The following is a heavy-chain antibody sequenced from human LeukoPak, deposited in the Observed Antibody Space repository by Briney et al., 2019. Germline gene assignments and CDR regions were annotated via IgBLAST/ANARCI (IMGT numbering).Heavy chain of an antibody. CDR2: ISSSTSYI. CDR3: ARAGGSTVSHSDY. D-gene: IGHD4-17*01. J-gene: IGHJ4*02. Sequence: GGSLRLSCAASGFTFSSYSMNWIRQAPGKGLEWVSSISSSTSYIYYADSVKGRFTISKDNAKNSLYLQMNSLRAKDTAVYYCARAGGSTVSHSDYWGQGTLVIVSS. CDR1: GFTFSSYS. V-gene: IGHV3-21*01.